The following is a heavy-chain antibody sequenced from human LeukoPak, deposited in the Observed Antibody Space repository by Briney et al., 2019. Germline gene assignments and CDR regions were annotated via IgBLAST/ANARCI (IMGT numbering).Heavy chain of an antibody. CDR1: GDSISNYY. CDR2: IYYDGTT. D-gene: IGHD3-22*01. CDR3: VRSGGYYYDAL. J-gene: IGHJ4*02. Sequence: SETLSLTCTVSGDSISNYYWSWIRQSPGKGLEWIGYIYYDGTTSYNPSLKSRLTISLDTSRNQFSLNLRSVTAADAVVFYCVRSGGYYYDALWGQGTLVTVSS. V-gene: IGHV4-59*08.